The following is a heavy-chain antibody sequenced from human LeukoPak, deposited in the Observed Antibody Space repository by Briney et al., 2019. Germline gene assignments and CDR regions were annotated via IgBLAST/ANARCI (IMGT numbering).Heavy chain of an antibody. CDR1: GGSISSGGYY. V-gene: IGHV4-31*09. CDR2: IYYSGST. J-gene: IGHJ4*02. Sequence: SETLSLTCTVSGGSISSGGYYWSWIRQHPGKGLEWIGYIYYSGSTSYNPSLASRVTISVVKSKNQFSLELTSVTAADTAVYYCARNGDLCLDYWGQGTLVTASS. CDR3: ARNGDLCLDY. D-gene: IGHD7-27*01.